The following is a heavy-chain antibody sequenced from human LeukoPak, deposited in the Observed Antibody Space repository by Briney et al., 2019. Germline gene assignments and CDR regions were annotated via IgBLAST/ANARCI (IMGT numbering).Heavy chain of an antibody. J-gene: IGHJ6*02. CDR2: ISYDGSNK. V-gene: IGHV3-30*18. D-gene: IGHD3-3*01. CDR3: AKDFSDFWSGSYYYYGMDV. CDR1: GFTFSSYG. Sequence: PGRSLRLSCAASGFTFSSYGMHWVRQAPGKGLEWVAVISYDGSNKYYADSVKGRFTISRDNSKNTLYLQMNSLRAEDTAVYYRAKDFSDFWSGSYYYYGMDVWGQGTTVTVSS.